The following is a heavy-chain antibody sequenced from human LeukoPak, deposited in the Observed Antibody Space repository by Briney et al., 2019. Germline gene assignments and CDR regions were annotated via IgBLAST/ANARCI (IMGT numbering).Heavy chain of an antibody. J-gene: IGHJ4*02. D-gene: IGHD1-1*01. V-gene: IGHV1-69*05. CDR3: ARGALWNV. CDR1: GGTFSSYA. CDR2: IIPILGTA. Sequence: SVKVSCKACGGTFSSYAISWVRQAPGQGLEWMGGIIPILGTANYAQKFQGRVTITTDESTSTAYMELSSLRSEDTAVYYCARGALWNVWGQGTLVTVSS.